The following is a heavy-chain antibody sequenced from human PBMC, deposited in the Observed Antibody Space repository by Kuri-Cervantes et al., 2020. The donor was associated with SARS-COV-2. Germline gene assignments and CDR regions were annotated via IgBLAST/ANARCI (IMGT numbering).Heavy chain of an antibody. V-gene: IGHV3-49*04. D-gene: IGHD3-3*01. CDR3: TRAPEGDFWSGYYYFDY. CDR1: GFTFSSYW. CDR2: IRSKAYGGTT. Sequence: GGSLRLSCTASGFTFSSYWMSWVRQAPGKGLEWVGFIRSKAYGGTTEYAASVKGRFTISRDDSKSIAYLQMNSLKTEDTAVYYCTRAPEGDFWSGYYYFDYWGQGTLVTVSS. J-gene: IGHJ4*02.